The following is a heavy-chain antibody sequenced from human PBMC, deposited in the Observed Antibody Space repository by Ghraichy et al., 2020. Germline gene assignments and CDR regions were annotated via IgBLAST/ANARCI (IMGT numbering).Heavy chain of an antibody. CDR1: GGSFSDSY. CDR3: SRGIDRAKLGINPY. V-gene: IGHV4-34*01. D-gene: IGHD7-27*01. CDR2: ISHGEGT. J-gene: IGHJ4*02. Sequence: SETLSLTCAASGGSFSDSYWTWVRQPPGRGLEWIGEISHGEGTNYNPSLRSRVTLSLDTSENHFSLTLSSVTAADTAVYYCSRGIDRAKLGINPYWGQGTLVTVSS.